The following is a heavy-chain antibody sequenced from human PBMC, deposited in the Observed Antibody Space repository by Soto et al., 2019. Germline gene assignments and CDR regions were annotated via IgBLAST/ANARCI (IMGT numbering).Heavy chain of an antibody. Sequence: GGSLRLSCAASGFTLSNYAMSWVRQAPGKGLEWVSGISGSGGSTYYADSVKGRFTISRDNSKDTLDLRMNSLRAEDTAVYYCAKCRAGYSGYIPFFDYWGQGTLVTVSS. V-gene: IGHV3-23*01. CDR1: GFTLSNYA. D-gene: IGHD5-12*01. J-gene: IGHJ4*02. CDR3: AKCRAGYSGYIPFFDY. CDR2: ISGSGGST.